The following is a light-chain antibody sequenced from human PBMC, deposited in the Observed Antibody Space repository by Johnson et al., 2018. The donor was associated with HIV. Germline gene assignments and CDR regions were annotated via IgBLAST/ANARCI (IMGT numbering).Light chain of an antibody. J-gene: IGLJ1*01. CDR1: SSNIGNNY. CDR3: GTWDSRLSVYV. Sequence: QSVLTQPPSVSAAPGQKVTISCSGSSSNIGNNYVSWFQHLPGTAPKLLIYDNNKRPSGIPDRFSGSKSGTSATLGITGLQTGDEADNYCGTWDSRLSVYVFGTGNKVSVL. CDR2: DNN. V-gene: IGLV1-51*01.